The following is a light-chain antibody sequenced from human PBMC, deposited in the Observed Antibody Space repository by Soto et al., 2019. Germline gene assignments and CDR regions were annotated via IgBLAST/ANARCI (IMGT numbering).Light chain of an antibody. J-gene: IGKJ1*01. V-gene: IGKV1-5*03. CDR2: KAS. CDR3: QQYNGT. Sequence: DIQMTQSPSTLSASVGDRVTITCRASQSISSWLAWYQQKPGKAPKLLIYKASSLESGVPSRFSGSGSGTEFTLTISSLQPDDFATYSWQQYNGTFGQGTKVDIK. CDR1: QSISSW.